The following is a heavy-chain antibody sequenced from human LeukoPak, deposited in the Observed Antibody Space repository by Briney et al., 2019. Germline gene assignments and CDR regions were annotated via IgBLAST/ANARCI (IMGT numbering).Heavy chain of an antibody. J-gene: IGHJ4*02. D-gene: IGHD3-3*01. CDR3: ARHYDLWSGYNY. CDR2: IYHTGSV. Sequence: PSETLSLTCAVSGGSINSNYWWTCVRQSPGKGLEWIGEIYHTGSVNYNLSLESRVTISRDRSKNQFSLMLRSVTAADTAVYYCARHYDLWSGYNYWGQGLLVTVSS. V-gene: IGHV4-4*02. CDR1: GGSINSNYW.